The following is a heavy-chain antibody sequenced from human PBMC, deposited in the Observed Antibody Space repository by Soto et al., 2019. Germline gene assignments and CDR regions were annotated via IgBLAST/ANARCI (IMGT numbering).Heavy chain of an antibody. V-gene: IGHV1-18*01. D-gene: IGHD3-22*01. Sequence: QVQLVQSGTEVKKPGASVKISCKTSGYTFTNYGISWVRQAPGQGLEWMGWISPFDGNTNYAQNFQVRVTLTTDTSTSTAYMEVRRLRSDDTAVYFCAREVNYYDSSGDPANGPSLVHYFDYWGQGTLVTVSS. J-gene: IGHJ4*02. CDR2: ISPFDGNT. CDR3: AREVNYYDSSGDPANGPSLVHYFDY. CDR1: GYTFTNYG.